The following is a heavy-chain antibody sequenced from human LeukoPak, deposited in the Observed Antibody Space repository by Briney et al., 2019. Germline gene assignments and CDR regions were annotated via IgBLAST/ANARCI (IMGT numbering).Heavy chain of an antibody. V-gene: IGHV4-61*02. CDR2: IYTSGST. J-gene: IGHJ4*02. D-gene: IGHD2-2*01. Sequence: SETLSLTCNVSGGSISSGSYYWSWIRQPAGKGLEWIGRIYTSGSTNYNPSLKSRVTISVDTSKNQFSLKLSSVTAADTAVYYCAGLGHCSSTSCYGLDYWGQGTLVTVSS. CDR1: GGSISSGSYY. CDR3: AGLGHCSSTSCYGLDY.